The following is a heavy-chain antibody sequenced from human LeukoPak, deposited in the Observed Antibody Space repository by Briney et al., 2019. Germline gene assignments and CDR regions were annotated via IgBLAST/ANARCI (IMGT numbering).Heavy chain of an antibody. J-gene: IGHJ4*02. Sequence: PSETLSLTCTVSSGSISSYYWSWIRQPARKGLEWIGRIYTSGSSNYNPSLQSRVTMSVDTSKNQFSLKLSSVTAADTAVYYCARANYYYDRGGYYYYFDYWGQGTLVTVSS. CDR2: IYTSGSS. CDR1: SGSISSYY. CDR3: ARANYYYDRGGYYYYFDY. D-gene: IGHD3-22*01. V-gene: IGHV4-4*07.